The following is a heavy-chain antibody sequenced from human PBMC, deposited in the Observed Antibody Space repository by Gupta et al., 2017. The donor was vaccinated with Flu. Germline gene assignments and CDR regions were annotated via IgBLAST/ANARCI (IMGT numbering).Heavy chain of an antibody. V-gene: IGHV3-21*03. J-gene: IGHJ6*04. Sequence: EVQLVESGGGLVKPGGSLRPSCANSGFTFRNYNMDWVRQAPGKGLEWVSSISTGSNYIHYADSLKGRFTISRDNAKNSLYLQMSSLRADDTAIYYCAGEEVYSSPGKLDVWGKGTTVTVSS. CDR3: AGEEVYSSPGKLDV. CDR2: ISTGSNYI. D-gene: IGHD6-13*01. CDR1: GFTFRNYN.